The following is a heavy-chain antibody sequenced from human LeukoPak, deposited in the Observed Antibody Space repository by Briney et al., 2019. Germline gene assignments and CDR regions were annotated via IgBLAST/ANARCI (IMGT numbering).Heavy chain of an antibody. CDR2: LSGSGGST. J-gene: IGHJ4*02. Sequence: GGSVRLSCAASGFTFSSYAMSWVRQAPGKGLEWVSALSGSGGSTYYADSVKGRFTISRDNSKNTLYLQMNSLRAEDTAVYYCARGNWNYQVWGQGTLVTVSS. CDR3: ARGNWNYQV. V-gene: IGHV3-23*01. D-gene: IGHD1-7*01. CDR1: GFTFSSYA.